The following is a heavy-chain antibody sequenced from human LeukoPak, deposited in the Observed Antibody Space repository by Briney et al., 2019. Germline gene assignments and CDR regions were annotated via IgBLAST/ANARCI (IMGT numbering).Heavy chain of an antibody. V-gene: IGHV3-23*01. Sequence: GGSLRLSCAASGFTFSSYAMSCVRQAPGKGLEWVSAISGSGGSTYYADSVKGRFTISRDNSKNTLYLQMNSLKTEDTAVYYCITVYDYVARWGQGTLVTVSS. CDR1: GFTFSSYA. D-gene: IGHD5/OR15-5a*01. CDR2: ISGSGGST. J-gene: IGHJ4*02. CDR3: ITVYDYVAR.